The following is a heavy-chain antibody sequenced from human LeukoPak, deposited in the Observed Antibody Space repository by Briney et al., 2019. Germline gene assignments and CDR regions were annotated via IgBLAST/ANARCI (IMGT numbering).Heavy chain of an antibody. D-gene: IGHD3-22*01. CDR3: ARDPGYYDSSGSGAFDI. CDR1: GIIFSNYW. CDR2: INRDGSST. J-gene: IGHJ3*02. Sequence: GGSLRLSCAASGIIFSNYWMHWVRQAPGKGLVWVSRINRDGSSTSYADSVKGRFTISRDNSKNTLYLQMNSLRAEDTAVYYCARDPGYYDSSGSGAFDIWGQGTMVTVSS. V-gene: IGHV3-74*01.